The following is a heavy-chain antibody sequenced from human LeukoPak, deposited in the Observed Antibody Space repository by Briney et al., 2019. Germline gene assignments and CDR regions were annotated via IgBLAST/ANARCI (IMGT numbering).Heavy chain of an antibody. CDR1: GFTFSSYS. V-gene: IGHV3-21*01. CDR2: ISSSSSYI. CDR3: ARRLGRESQNVVAATHNPYYFDY. J-gene: IGHJ4*02. Sequence: KPGGSLRLSCAASGFTFSSYSMDWVRQAPGKGLEWVSSISSSSSYIYYADSVKGRFTISRDNAKNSLYLQMNSLRAEDTAVYYCARRLGRESQNVVAATHNPYYFDYWGQGTLVTVSS. D-gene: IGHD2-15*01.